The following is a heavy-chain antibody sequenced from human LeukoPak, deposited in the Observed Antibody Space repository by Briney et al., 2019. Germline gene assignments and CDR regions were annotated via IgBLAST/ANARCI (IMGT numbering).Heavy chain of an antibody. CDR3: ARPSGLECSSTSCYTGGFDY. J-gene: IGHJ4*02. D-gene: IGHD2-2*01. V-gene: IGHV1-69*04. Sequence: SVKVSCKASGGTFSSYAISWVRQAPGQGLEWMGRIIPILGIANYAQKFQGRVTITADKSTSTAYMELSSLRSEDTAVYYCARPSGLECSSTSCYTGGFDYWGQGTLVTVSS. CDR2: IIPILGIA. CDR1: GGTFSSYA.